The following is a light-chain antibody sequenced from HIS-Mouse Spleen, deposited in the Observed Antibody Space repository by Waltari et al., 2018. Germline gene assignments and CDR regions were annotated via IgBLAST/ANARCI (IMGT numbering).Light chain of an antibody. CDR3: SSYTSSSTLV. Sequence: QSALTQPASVSGSPGPSTTISCTGTSSGDGGYHYVSWYQQHPGQAPKLMIYDVSNRPSGVSNRFSGSKSGNTASLTISGLQAEDEADYYCSSYTSSSTLVFGGGTKLTVL. J-gene: IGLJ2*01. V-gene: IGLV2-14*03. CDR2: DVS. CDR1: SSGDGGYHY.